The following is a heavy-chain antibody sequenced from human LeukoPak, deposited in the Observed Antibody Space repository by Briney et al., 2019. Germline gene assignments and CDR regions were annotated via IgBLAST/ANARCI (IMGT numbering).Heavy chain of an antibody. D-gene: IGHD1-1*01. Sequence: PGGSLRLSCAASGFSFSSYWIDWGRQAPGEGLVWVSRIDSDGSSTAYADSVRGRFTISRDNAKNTLYLQMNSLRVEDTAVYSCASQVTQGTTDYWGQGTLVTVSS. CDR3: ASQVTQGTTDY. CDR1: GFSFSSYW. J-gene: IGHJ4*02. CDR2: IDSDGSST. V-gene: IGHV3-74*01.